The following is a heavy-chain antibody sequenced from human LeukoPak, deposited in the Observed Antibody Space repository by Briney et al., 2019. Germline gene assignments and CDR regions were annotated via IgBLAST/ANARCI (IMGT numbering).Heavy chain of an antibody. CDR2: ISSSGSTI. CDR1: GFTFNSYE. V-gene: IGHV3-48*03. J-gene: IGHJ4*02. Sequence: GGSLRLSCAASGFTFNSYEMNWIRQAPGKGLEWVSYISSSGSTIYYADSVKGRFTISRDNAKNSLYLQMNSLRAEDTAVYYCARDGSGIAAAGTRRVFDYWGQGTLVTVSS. D-gene: IGHD6-13*01. CDR3: ARDGSGIAAAGTRRVFDY.